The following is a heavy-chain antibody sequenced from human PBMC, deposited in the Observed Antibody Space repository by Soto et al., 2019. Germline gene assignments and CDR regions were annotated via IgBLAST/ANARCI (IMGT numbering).Heavy chain of an antibody. J-gene: IGHJ4*02. CDR1: GDSVSSNSAA. CDR3: ARADREGYDSSGSNFDY. Sequence: PSQTLSLTCAISGDSVSSNSAAWNWIRQSPSRGLEWLGRTYYRSKWYNDYAVSVKSRITINPDKSKNQISLQLNSVTPEDTAVYYFARADREGYDSSGSNFDYWGQGTLVTVSS. V-gene: IGHV6-1*01. CDR2: TYYRSKWYN. D-gene: IGHD3-22*01.